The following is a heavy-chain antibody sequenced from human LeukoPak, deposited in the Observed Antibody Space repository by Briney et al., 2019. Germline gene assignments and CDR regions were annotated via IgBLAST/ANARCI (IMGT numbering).Heavy chain of an antibody. J-gene: IGHJ4*02. CDR2: IIPIFGTA. CDR1: GGTFSSYA. D-gene: IGHD2-15*01. Sequence: ASAKVSCKASGGTFSSYAISWVRQAPGQGLEWMGGIIPIFGTANYAQKFQGRVTITADESTSTAYMELSSLRSEGTAVYYCARGAGCSGGSCYLFDYWGQGTLVTVSS. CDR3: ARGAGCSGGSCYLFDY. V-gene: IGHV1-69*13.